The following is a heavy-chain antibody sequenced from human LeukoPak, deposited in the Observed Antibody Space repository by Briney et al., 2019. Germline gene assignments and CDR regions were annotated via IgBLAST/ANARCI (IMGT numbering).Heavy chain of an antibody. J-gene: IGHJ3*02. Sequence: ASVKLSCKSSGGTFSSYAISWVRQAPGQGLEWMGGIIPIFGTANYAQKFQGRVTITADESTSTAYMELSSLRSEDTAVYYCASPLDTAMAYDAFDIWGQGTMVTVSS. CDR2: IIPIFGTA. CDR3: ASPLDTAMAYDAFDI. V-gene: IGHV1-69*13. CDR1: GGTFSSYA. D-gene: IGHD5-18*01.